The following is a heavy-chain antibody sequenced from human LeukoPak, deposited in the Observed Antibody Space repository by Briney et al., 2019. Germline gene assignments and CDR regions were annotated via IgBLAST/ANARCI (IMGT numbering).Heavy chain of an antibody. V-gene: IGHV4-34*01. J-gene: IGHJ4*02. CDR3: ARTPNSSWFDY. D-gene: IGHD6-13*01. Sequence: MPSETLSLTCVVYGGSFSGYYWSWIRQPPGKGLEWIATIYYTGSTYYNPSLKSRVIISVDTSKNQFSLKLSSVTAADTAVYYCARTPNSSWFDYWGQGTLVTVSS. CDR2: IYYTGST. CDR1: GGSFSGYY.